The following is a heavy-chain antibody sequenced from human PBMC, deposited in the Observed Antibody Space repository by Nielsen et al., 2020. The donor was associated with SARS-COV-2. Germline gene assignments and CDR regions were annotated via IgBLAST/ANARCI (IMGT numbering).Heavy chain of an antibody. CDR2: IYYSGST. J-gene: IGHJ5*02. CDR3: EGQGPSYVVVTEGWFDP. CDR1: GGSISSSSYY. D-gene: IGHD2-21*02. V-gene: IGHV4-39*01. Sequence: SETLSLTCTVSGGSISSSSYYWGWIRQPPGKGLEWIGSIYYSGSTYYNPSFKSRLTISIDTSKNQFSLKLSSVTAADTAVYYCEGQGPSYVVVTEGWFDPWGQGTLVTVSS.